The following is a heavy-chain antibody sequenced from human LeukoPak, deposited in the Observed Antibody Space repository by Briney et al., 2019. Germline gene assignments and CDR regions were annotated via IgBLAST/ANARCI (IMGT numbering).Heavy chain of an antibody. D-gene: IGHD5-18*01. CDR1: GFTFDDYA. CDR3: AKDRGFVQLWYFGY. CDR2: ISWNSGSI. V-gene: IGHV3-9*01. J-gene: IGHJ4*02. Sequence: GRSLRPSCAASGFTFDDYAMHWVRQAPGKGLEWVSGISWNSGSIGYADSVKGRFTISRDNAKNSLYLQMNSLRAEDTALYYCAKDRGFVQLWYFGYWGQGTLVTVSS.